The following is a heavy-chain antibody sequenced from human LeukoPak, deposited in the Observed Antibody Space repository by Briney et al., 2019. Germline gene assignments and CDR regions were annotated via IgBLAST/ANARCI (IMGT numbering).Heavy chain of an antibody. Sequence: GGSLRLSSAASGFTFSSYGMHWVRQAPGKGLEWVAVISYDGSNKYYADSVKGRFTISRDNAKNSLFLQMNSLRAEDTAMYYCARSEDYCSGGSCYAHWGQGILVTVSS. CDR1: GFTFSSYG. CDR3: ARSEDYCSGGSCYAH. D-gene: IGHD2-15*01. V-gene: IGHV3-30*03. J-gene: IGHJ4*02. CDR2: ISYDGSNK.